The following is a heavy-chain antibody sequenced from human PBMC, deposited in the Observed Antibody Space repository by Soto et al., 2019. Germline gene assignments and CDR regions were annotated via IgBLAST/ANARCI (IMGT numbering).Heavy chain of an antibody. J-gene: IGHJ5*02. Sequence: GESLKISCRTSGYKFTSSWIAWVRQMPGKGLEWMGIIFPSDSDTRYSPSFQGQVTISADRSTSTVFLQWASLKASDTAVYFCARKDKSGYFNWFDPWGQGNLVTVSS. V-gene: IGHV5-51*01. CDR1: GYKFTSSW. D-gene: IGHD3-22*01. CDR3: ARKDKSGYFNWFDP. CDR2: IFPSDSDT.